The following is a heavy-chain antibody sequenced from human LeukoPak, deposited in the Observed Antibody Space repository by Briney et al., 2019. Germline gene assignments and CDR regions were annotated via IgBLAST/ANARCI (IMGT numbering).Heavy chain of an antibody. CDR3: ASLKNYYDSSGYLVTDAFDI. Sequence: SVKVSCKASGGTFSSYAISWVRQAPGQGLEWMGGIIPIFGTANYAQKFQGRVTMTTDTSTSTACMELRSLKSDDTAVYYCASLKNYYDSSGYLVTDAFDIWGQGTMVTVSS. D-gene: IGHD3-22*01. CDR1: GGTFSSYA. CDR2: IIPIFGTA. V-gene: IGHV1-69*05. J-gene: IGHJ3*02.